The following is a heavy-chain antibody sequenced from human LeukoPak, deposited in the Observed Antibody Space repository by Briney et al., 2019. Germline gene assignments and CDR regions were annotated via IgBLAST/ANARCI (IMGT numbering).Heavy chain of an antibody. CDR3: AYGSGSYYYRN. V-gene: IGHV3-21*04. CDR2: ISSTGNYI. Sequence: GGSLRLSCAVSGFTFSDHSMNWVRQAPGKGPEWVSFISSTGNYIYYADSVKGRFTISRDNSKNTLYLQMNSLRAEDTAVYYCAYGSGSYYYRNWGQGTLVTVSS. CDR1: GFTFSDHS. D-gene: IGHD3-10*01. J-gene: IGHJ4*02.